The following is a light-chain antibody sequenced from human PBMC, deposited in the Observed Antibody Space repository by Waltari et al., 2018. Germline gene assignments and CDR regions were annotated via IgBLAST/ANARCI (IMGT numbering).Light chain of an antibody. CDR1: QRVSSY. V-gene: IGKV3-11*01. J-gene: IGKJ3*01. Sequence: EIVLPQSPATLSLSPGDRATLSCRASQRVSSYLAWYQQKPGQAPRLLIYDASNRATGIPARFSGSGSGTDFTLTISSLEPEDFAVYYGQQRSNWPPCTFGPGTKVDIK. CDR3: QQRSNWPPCT. CDR2: DAS.